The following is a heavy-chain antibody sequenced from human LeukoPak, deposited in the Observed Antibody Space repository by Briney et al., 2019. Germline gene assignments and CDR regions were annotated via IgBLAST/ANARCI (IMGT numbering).Heavy chain of an antibody. CDR2: ISGSGGST. J-gene: IGHJ4*02. CDR1: GFTFSSYA. Sequence: GGSLRLSRAAFGFTFSSYAMSWVRQAPGKGLEWVSAISGSGGSTYYADSVKGRFTIPRDNSKNTLYLQMNSLRAEDTAVYYCAKVRGSGSYYRRGYFDYWGQGTLVTVSS. V-gene: IGHV3-23*01. D-gene: IGHD3-10*01. CDR3: AKVRGSGSYYRRGYFDY.